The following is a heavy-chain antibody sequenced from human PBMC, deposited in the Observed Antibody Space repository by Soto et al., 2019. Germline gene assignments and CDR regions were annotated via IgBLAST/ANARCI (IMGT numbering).Heavy chain of an antibody. CDR3: ARGGYDFSGVNFDEGFDF. CDR1: GGSLSSHF. CDR2: IFYTGIT. Sequence: PSETLSLTCSVSGGSLSSHFWAWIRQPPGKGLEWVGHIFYTGITTYNPSLQSRVSISVDTSKERFSLTLNSVTAADTAVYYCARGGYDFSGVNFDEGFDFWGQGIPVTVSS. V-gene: IGHV4-59*11. J-gene: IGHJ3*01. D-gene: IGHD3-22*01.